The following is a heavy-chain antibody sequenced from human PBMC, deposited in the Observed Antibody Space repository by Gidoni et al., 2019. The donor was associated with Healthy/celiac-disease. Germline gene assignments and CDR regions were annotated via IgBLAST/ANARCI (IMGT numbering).Heavy chain of an antibody. CDR3: ATLPVDTAMVKEEDAFDI. D-gene: IGHD5-18*01. J-gene: IGHJ3*02. CDR2: IGYDGSNK. Sequence: QVQLVESGGGVVQPGRSLRLSCAASGFPSSPYGLHWVRQAPGKGLEWVAVIGYDGSNKYYEDSVKGRFTNARDNSKNTLYLQMNNLRAEDTAVYYCATLPVDTAMVKEEDAFDIWGQGTMVTVSS. V-gene: IGHV3-33*01. CDR1: GFPSSPYG.